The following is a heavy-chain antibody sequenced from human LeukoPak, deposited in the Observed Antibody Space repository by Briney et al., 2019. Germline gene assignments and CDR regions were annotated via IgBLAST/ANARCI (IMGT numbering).Heavy chain of an antibody. CDR2: ISSSGSTI. D-gene: IGHD3-3*01. V-gene: IGHV3-48*03. CDR3: ARAKSYDFWSGYIGY. J-gene: IGHJ4*02. Sequence: GGSLRLSCAASGFTFSIYEMNWVRQAPGKGLEWVSYISSSGSTIYYADSVKGRFTISRDNAKNSLYLQMNSLRAEDTAVYYCARAKSYDFWSGYIGYWGQGTLVTVSS. CDR1: GFTFSIYE.